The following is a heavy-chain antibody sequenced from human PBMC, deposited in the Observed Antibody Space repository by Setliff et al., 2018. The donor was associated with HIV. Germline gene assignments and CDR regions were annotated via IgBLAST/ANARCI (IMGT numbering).Heavy chain of an antibody. CDR1: GGSISSSNYY. CDR3: ARQSTTSRDFDS. Sequence: SETLSLTCAVSGGSISSSNYYWVWIRQPPGKELEWIGSIFYTGTTYYNPSLKSRVTLSLDTSKNQFSLELTSVTAADTAVYYCARQSTTSRDFDSWGQGTLVTVSS. D-gene: IGHD2-2*01. J-gene: IGHJ4*02. CDR2: IFYTGTT. V-gene: IGHV4-39*01.